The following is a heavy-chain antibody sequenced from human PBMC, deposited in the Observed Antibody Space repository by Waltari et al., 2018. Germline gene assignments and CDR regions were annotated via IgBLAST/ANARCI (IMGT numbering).Heavy chain of an antibody. V-gene: IGHV1-69*04. CDR2: IIPILGIA. D-gene: IGHD6-13*01. Sequence: QVQLVQSGAEVKKPGSSVKVSCKASGGTFSSYAISWVRQAPGQGLEWMGGIIPILGIANYAQKFQGRVTMTEDTSTDTAYMELSSLRSEDTAVYYCATDQGLRSDIAALYWGQGTLVTVSS. CDR3: ATDQGLRSDIAALY. CDR1: GGTFSSYA. J-gene: IGHJ4*02.